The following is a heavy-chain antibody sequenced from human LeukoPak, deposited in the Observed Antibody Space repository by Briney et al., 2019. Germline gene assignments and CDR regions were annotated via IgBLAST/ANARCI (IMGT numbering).Heavy chain of an antibody. J-gene: IGHJ3*02. CDR2: INWNGVKT. CDR1: GFTFEDFG. Sequence: GGSQRLSCAASGFTFEDFGMTSVRQVPGKGLEWVSVINWNGVKTHYADSVKGRFTISRDNAKNTLYLEMNSPRVDDTALYHCARDSGIWFGTRDAFDIWGQGTMVTVST. V-gene: IGHV3-20*01. CDR3: ARDSGIWFGTRDAFDI. D-gene: IGHD3-10*01.